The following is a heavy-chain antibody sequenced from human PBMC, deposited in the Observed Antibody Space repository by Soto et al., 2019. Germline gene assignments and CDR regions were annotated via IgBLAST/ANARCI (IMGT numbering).Heavy chain of an antibody. D-gene: IGHD2-8*01. CDR3: ARSTRYCTNGVCYYVFDY. V-gene: IGHV4-4*07. Sequence: XGTLALTCTVSGGSISSYYWSWIRQPSGKGLEWIGRIYTSGSTNYNPSLKSRVTMSVDTSKNQFSLKLSSVTAADTAVYYCARSTRYCTNGVCYYVFDYWGQGTLVTVSS. J-gene: IGHJ4*02. CDR1: GGSISSYY. CDR2: IYTSGST.